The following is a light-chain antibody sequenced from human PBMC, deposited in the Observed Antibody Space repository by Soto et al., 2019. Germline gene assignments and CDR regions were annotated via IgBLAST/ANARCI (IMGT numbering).Light chain of an antibody. J-gene: IGKJ5*01. CDR2: AAS. CDR1: QGISSH. Sequence: DIQLTQSPSFLSASVGDGVTITCRASQGISSHLAWYQQKPGKAPKLLIYAASTLQSGVPSRFSGSGSGTEFTLTISSLQPEDFATYYCQQLNSYPITVGQGTRLEIK. CDR3: QQLNSYPIT. V-gene: IGKV1-9*01.